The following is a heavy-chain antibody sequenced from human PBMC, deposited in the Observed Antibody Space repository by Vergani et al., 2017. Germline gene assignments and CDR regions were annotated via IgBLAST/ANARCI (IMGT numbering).Heavy chain of an antibody. V-gene: IGHV3-11*04. D-gene: IGHD1-1*01. CDR1: GFKFSVHY. Sequence: LEESGGGSVKPGGSLRLPCAASGFKFSVHYMSWTRQAPGKGLEWVSHISPGASPVSYTASVTGRFPVSRNNDNNSLTLDMTTLRVEDTAVYYCAKNPGISTTRHYDAIDVWGQGTTVTVSS. CDR2: ISPGASPV. J-gene: IGHJ6*02. CDR3: AKNPGISTTRHYDAIDV.